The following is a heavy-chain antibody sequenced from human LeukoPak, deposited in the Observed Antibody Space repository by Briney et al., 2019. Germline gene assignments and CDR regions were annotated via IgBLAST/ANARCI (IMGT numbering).Heavy chain of an antibody. CDR3: AKDLMRDRWFGES. Sequence: GGSLRLSCAASGFTFSSYAMSWVRQAPGKGLEWVAFIRYDGNDKFYAESVKGRFTISRDTSRNTLYLQMNSLRVEDTAVYYCAKDLMRDRWFGESWGQGTLVTVSS. V-gene: IGHV3-30*02. CDR2: IRYDGNDK. CDR1: GFTFSSYA. D-gene: IGHD3-10*01. J-gene: IGHJ5*02.